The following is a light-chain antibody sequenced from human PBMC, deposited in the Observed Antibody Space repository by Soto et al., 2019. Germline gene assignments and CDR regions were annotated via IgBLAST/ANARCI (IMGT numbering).Light chain of an antibody. CDR2: STN. CDR1: SGSVSASYY. J-gene: IGLJ3*02. Sequence: QAVVTQDPSFSVSPGGTVTLTCGFTSGSVSASYYPSWYQQTPGQAPRTLIYSTNTRSSGVPDRFSGSILGNKAAITITGAQADDESDYYCVLHMGSGIWVFGGGTKLTVL. CDR3: VLHMGSGIWV. V-gene: IGLV8-61*01.